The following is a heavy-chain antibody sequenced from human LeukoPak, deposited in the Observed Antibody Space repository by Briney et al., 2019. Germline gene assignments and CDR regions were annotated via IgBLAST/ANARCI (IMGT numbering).Heavy chain of an antibody. Sequence: PSETLSLTCAAYGGSFSGYYWSWNRQPPGKGLEWIGEINHSGSTNYNPSLKSRVTISVDTSKNQFSLKLNSVTAADTAVYYCARGVRSSTYSYGFMNYWGQGTLVTVSS. J-gene: IGHJ4*02. D-gene: IGHD5-18*01. V-gene: IGHV4-34*01. CDR2: INHSGST. CDR3: ARGVRSSTYSYGFMNY. CDR1: GGSFSGYY.